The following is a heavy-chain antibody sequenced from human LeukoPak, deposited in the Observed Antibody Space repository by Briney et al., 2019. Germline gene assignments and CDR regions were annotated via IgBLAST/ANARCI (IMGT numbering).Heavy chain of an antibody. Sequence: PGGSLRLSCAASGFTFSSYAMSWVRQAPGKGLEWVSAISGSGASTYYADSVKGRFTISRDNSKNTLYLQMNSLRAEDTAVYYCARDYDFWSGYSNTPSFDYWGQGTLVTVSS. CDR3: ARDYDFWSGYSNTPSFDY. V-gene: IGHV3-23*01. J-gene: IGHJ4*02. CDR2: ISGSGAST. CDR1: GFTFSSYA. D-gene: IGHD3-3*01.